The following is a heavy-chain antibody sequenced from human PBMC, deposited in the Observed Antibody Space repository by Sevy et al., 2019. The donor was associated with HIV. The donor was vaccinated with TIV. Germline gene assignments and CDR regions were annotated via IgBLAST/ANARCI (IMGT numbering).Heavy chain of an antibody. CDR3: ARDYYDNRPRGFDP. J-gene: IGHJ5*02. CDR2: VSYTGTT. V-gene: IGHV4-59*01. D-gene: IGHD3-22*01. CDR1: GDSISTYF. Sequence: SETLSLTCIVSGDSISTYFWSWIRQTPGKGLEWIGYVSYTGTTNYNPSLRSRVTISVDTSNNQFSLKLNSVTAADTAVYYCARDYYDNRPRGFDPWGQGILVTVSS.